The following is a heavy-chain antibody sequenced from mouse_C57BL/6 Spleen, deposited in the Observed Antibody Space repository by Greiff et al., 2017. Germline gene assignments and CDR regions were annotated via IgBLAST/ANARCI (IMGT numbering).Heavy chain of an antibody. Sequence: QVQLQQSGAELVRPGASVTLSCKASGYTFTDYEMHWVKQTPVHGLEWIGAIDPETGGTAYNQKFKGKAILTADKSSSTAYMELRSLTSEDSAVYYCTREGEDLYYGSRGFAYWGQGTLVTVSA. CDR2: IDPETGGT. J-gene: IGHJ3*01. D-gene: IGHD1-1*01. CDR1: GYTFTDYE. CDR3: TREGEDLYYGSRGFAY. V-gene: IGHV1-15*01.